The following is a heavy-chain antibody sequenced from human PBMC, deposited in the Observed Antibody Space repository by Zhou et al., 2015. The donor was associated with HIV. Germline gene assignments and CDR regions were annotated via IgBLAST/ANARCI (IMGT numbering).Heavy chain of an antibody. D-gene: IGHD2-2*01. J-gene: IGHJ6*02. CDR3: AREEGILVLPAAVGMES. V-gene: IGHV1-18*01. CDR2: ISAHNGNT. Sequence: QVQLVQSGAEVKKPGASVKVSCKTSGYSFNIYGISWVRQAPGQGLEWMGWISAHNGNTNSARKFQGRVTLTTDTSTSTAYMELRSLTSDDTAVYYCAREEGILVLPAAVGMESGAKGPTVTVSS. CDR1: GYSFNIYG.